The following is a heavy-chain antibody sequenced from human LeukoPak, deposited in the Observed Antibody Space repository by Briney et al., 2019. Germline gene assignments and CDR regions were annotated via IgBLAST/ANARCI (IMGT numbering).Heavy chain of an antibody. Sequence: GGSLRLSCAASRFTFSSYAMSWVRQAPGKGLEWVSAISGSGGSTYYADSVRGRFTISRDNSKNTLYLQMNSLRAEDTALYYRAKQIVVVPIFDYWGQGTLVTVSS. D-gene: IGHD3-22*01. CDR1: RFTFSSYA. V-gene: IGHV3-23*01. CDR2: ISGSGGST. J-gene: IGHJ4*02. CDR3: AKQIVVVPIFDY.